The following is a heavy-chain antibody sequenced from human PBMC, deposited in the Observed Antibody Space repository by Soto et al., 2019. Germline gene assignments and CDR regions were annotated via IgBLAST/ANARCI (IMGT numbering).Heavy chain of an antibody. CDR2: ISSSSSYI. J-gene: IGHJ6*02. Sequence: PGGSLRLSCAASGFTFSSYNMNWVRQAPGKGLEWVSSISSSSSYIYYADSVKGRFTISRDNAKNSLYLQMNSLRAEDTAVYYCASWGYCSGDSCYRPYYYAMDVWGQGTTVTVSS. CDR3: ASWGYCSGDSCYRPYYYAMDV. V-gene: IGHV3-21*01. D-gene: IGHD2-15*01. CDR1: GFTFSSYN.